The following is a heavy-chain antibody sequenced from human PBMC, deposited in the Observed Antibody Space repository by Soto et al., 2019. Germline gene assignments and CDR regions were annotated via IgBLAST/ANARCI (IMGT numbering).Heavy chain of an antibody. CDR2: MSYDGSKI. V-gene: IGHV3-30*18. Sequence: QVQLVESVGGVIQPGRSLRLSCEASGFAFDTYGMHWIRQGAGQGLEWVATMSYDGSKIYYRDSVRGRFSISRDDSKRTLYLQMNSLRAEDTAVYYCAKDRDPYYYYYLMDVWGQGTTVTVSS. CDR3: AKDRDPYYYYYLMDV. J-gene: IGHJ6*02. CDR1: GFAFDTYG.